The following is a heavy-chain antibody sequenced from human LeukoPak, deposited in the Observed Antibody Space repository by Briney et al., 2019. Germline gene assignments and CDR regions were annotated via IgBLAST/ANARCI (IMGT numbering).Heavy chain of an antibody. Sequence: SETLSLTCAVYGGSFSSYYWSWIRQPPGKGLEWIGEINHTGSTKYNPSLKSRVTISVDTSKNQFSLKLSSVTAADTAVYYCARHPPGIAVAGRNWFDPWGQGTLVTVSS. CDR2: INHTGST. CDR1: GGSFSSYY. V-gene: IGHV4-34*01. D-gene: IGHD6-19*01. CDR3: ARHPPGIAVAGRNWFDP. J-gene: IGHJ5*02.